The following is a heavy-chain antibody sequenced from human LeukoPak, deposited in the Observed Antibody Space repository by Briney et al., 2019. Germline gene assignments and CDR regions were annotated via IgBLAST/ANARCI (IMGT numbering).Heavy chain of an antibody. V-gene: IGHV4-39*01. J-gene: IGHJ4*02. CDR3: ARHASKYYDILTGYYNGYFDY. Sequence: GSLRLSCAASGFTFSSYRMSWVRQPPGKGLEWIGSIYYSGSTYYNPSLKSRVTISVDTSKNQFSLKLSSVTAADTAVYYCARHASKYYDILTGYYNGYFDYWGQGTLVTVSS. CDR1: GFTFSSYR. CDR2: IYYSGST. D-gene: IGHD3-9*01.